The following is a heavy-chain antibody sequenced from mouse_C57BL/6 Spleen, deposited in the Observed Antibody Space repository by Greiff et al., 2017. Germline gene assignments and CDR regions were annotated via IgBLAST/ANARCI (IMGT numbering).Heavy chain of an antibody. CDR1: GFTFSSYA. J-gene: IGHJ4*01. D-gene: IGHD1-1*01. CDR2: ISDGGSYT. V-gene: IGHV5-4*03. CDR3: ARGGVITTVVASMDY. Sequence: DVMLVESGGGLVKPGGSLKLSCAASGFTFSSYAMSWVRQTPEKRLEWVATISDGGSYTYYPDNVKGRFTISRDNAKNNLYLQMSHLKSEDTAMYYCARGGVITTVVASMDYWGQGTSVTVSS.